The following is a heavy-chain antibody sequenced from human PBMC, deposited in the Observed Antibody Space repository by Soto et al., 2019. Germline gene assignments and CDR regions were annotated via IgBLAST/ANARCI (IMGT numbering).Heavy chain of an antibody. D-gene: IGHD2-2*01. CDR2: ISAYNGNT. Sequence: ASVKVSCKASGYTFTSYGISWVLQAPGQGLEWMGWISAYNGNTNYAQKLQGRVTMTTDTSTSTAYMELRSLRSDDTAVYYCARDLSVPAAMDGFDWFDPWGQGTLVTVSS. J-gene: IGHJ5*02. CDR1: GYTFTSYG. V-gene: IGHV1-18*01. CDR3: ARDLSVPAAMDGFDWFDP.